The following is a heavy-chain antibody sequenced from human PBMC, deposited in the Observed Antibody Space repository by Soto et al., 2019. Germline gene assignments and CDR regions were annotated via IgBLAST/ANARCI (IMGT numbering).Heavy chain of an antibody. CDR2: IIPIFGTA. Sequence: GASVKVSCKVSGYTFTDYYMHWVQQAPGKGLEWMGGIIPIFGTANYAQKFQGRVTITADESTSTAYMELSSLRSEDTAVYYCARTTVNFYCGMDVWGQGTTVTVSS. CDR1: GYTFTDYY. V-gene: IGHV1-69*13. CDR3: ARTTVNFYCGMDV. D-gene: IGHD4-17*01. J-gene: IGHJ6*02.